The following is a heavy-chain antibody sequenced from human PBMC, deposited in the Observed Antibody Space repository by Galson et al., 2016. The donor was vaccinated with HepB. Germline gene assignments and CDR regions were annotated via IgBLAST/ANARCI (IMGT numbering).Heavy chain of an antibody. CDR2: LSYNGLNQ. CDR3: TKQVAEGGLGDT. CDR1: GFVFSNYG. V-gene: IGHV3-30*18. D-gene: IGHD2-15*01. Sequence: SLRLSCAASGFVFSNYGMHWVRQAPGKGLEWVAGLSYNGLNQHYPDSLMGRFTVSRDNSKGIMYLQMDSLGPDDKAVYYCTKQVAEGGLGDTWGQGTVVTVSS. J-gene: IGHJ5*02.